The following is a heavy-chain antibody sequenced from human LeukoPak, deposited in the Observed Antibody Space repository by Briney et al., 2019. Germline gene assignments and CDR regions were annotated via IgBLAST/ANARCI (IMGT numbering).Heavy chain of an antibody. J-gene: IGHJ4*02. V-gene: IGHV4-61*02. CDR3: ARSLRAAAAGQIDY. D-gene: IGHD6-13*01. CDR1: GGSISSGSYY. Sequence: SETLSLTCTVSGGSISSGSYYWSWIRQPAGKGLEWIGRIYTSGSTNYNPSLKSRVTISVDTSKNQFSLKLSSVTAADTAVYYCARSLRAAAAGQIDYWGQGTLVTVSS. CDR2: IYTSGST.